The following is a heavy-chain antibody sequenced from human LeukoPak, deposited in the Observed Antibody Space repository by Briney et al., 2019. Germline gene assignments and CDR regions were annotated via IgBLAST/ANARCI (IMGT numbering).Heavy chain of an antibody. CDR3: AKDSPYGGSFYYIDY. V-gene: IGHV3-23*01. CDR2: ISGSGANI. Sequence: GGSLRLSCAVSGFTLSSYAMSWVRQAPGEGLEWVSGISGSGANIYYADCVKGRFTISRDNFKNTLYLQMNSLRAEDTAVYYCAKDSPYGGSFYYIDYWGQGILVTVSS. D-gene: IGHD2/OR15-2a*01. J-gene: IGHJ4*02. CDR1: GFTLSSYA.